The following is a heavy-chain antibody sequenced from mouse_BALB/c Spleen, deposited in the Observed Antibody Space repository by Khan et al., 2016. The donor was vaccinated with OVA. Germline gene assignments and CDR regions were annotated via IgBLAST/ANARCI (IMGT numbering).Heavy chain of an antibody. J-gene: IGHJ3*01. D-gene: IGHD2-14*01. CDR2: MIYTGYT. Sequence: EVQLQESGPSLVKPSQTLSLTCSVTGDSITSGYWSWIRKFPGNKLEYMGYMIYTGYTDYNPPLKSRLAPTRHTSKNQQYLQLNYVTAQDTATYYCARSAYRYAFAYWGQGTLVTVSA. CDR3: ARSAYRYAFAY. CDR1: GDSITSGY. V-gene: IGHV3-8*02.